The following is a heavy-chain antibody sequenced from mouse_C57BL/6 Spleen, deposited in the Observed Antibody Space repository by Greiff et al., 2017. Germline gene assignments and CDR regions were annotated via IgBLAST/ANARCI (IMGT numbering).Heavy chain of an antibody. D-gene: IGHD1-1*02. CDR1: GFTFSSYG. CDR2: ISSGGSYT. CDR3: AIQVADYFAMDD. V-gene: IGHV5-6*01. Sequence: EVKLMESGGDLVKPGGSLKLSCAASGFTFSSYGMSWVRQTPDKRLEWVATISSGGSYTYYPDSVKGRFTMSRYNAKNTLSLQMSSLKSEATAMDYCAIQVADYFAMDDWGQGTSVTVSS. J-gene: IGHJ4*01.